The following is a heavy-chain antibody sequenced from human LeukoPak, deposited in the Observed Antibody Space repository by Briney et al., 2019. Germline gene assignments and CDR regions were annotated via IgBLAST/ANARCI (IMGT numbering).Heavy chain of an antibody. CDR1: GGSFSGYY. V-gene: IGHV4-34*01. CDR3: ARHRLEYSSSSGFGY. Sequence: SETLSLTCAVYGGSFSGYYWSWIRQPPGKGLEWIGEINHSGSTNYNPSLKSRVTISVDTSKNQFSLKLSSVTAADTAVYYCARHRLEYSSSSGFGYRGQGTLVTVSS. CDR2: INHSGST. J-gene: IGHJ4*02. D-gene: IGHD6-6*01.